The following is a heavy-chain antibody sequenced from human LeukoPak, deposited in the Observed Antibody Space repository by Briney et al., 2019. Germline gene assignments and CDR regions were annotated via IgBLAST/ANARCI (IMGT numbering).Heavy chain of an antibody. V-gene: IGHV3-11*01. Sequence: GGSLRLSCVASGFRFSDYYMSWVRQAPGKGLEWISYISSRGSTIDYADSVKGRFTISRDDAKNPLFLQMNSLRAEDTAVYYCARDQNYGDYEPFDYWGQGTLVTVSS. CDR2: ISSRGSTI. J-gene: IGHJ4*02. CDR3: ARDQNYGDYEPFDY. CDR1: GFRFSDYY. D-gene: IGHD4-17*01.